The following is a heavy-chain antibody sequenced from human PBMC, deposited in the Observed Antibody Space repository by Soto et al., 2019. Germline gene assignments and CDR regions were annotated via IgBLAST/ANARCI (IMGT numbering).Heavy chain of an antibody. CDR3: ARALTHYDFWSGYSCPLPFDY. CDR1: GGSISSYY. V-gene: IGHV4-59*01. Sequence: SETLSLTCTVSGGSISSYYWSWIRQPPGKGLEWIGYIYYSGSTNYNPSLKSRVTISVDTSKNQFSLKLSSVTAADTAVYYCARALTHYDFWSGYSCPLPFDYWGQGTLVTASS. J-gene: IGHJ4*02. CDR2: IYYSGST. D-gene: IGHD3-3*01.